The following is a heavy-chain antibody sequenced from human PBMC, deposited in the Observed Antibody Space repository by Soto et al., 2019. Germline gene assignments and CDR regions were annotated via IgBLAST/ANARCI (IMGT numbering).Heavy chain of an antibody. CDR2: IWYDGSNK. J-gene: IGHJ4*02. V-gene: IGHV3-33*01. CDR1: GFTSSSYG. CDR3: ARDVLQLWSGFDY. D-gene: IGHD5-18*01. Sequence: GGSLRLSCAASGFTSSSYGMHWVRQAPGKGLEWVAVIWYDGSNKYYADSVKGRFTISRDNSKNTLYLQMNSLRAEDTAVYYCARDVLQLWSGFDYWGQGTLVTVSS.